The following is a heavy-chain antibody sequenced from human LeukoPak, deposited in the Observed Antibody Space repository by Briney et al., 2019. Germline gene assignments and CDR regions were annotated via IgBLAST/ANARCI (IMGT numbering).Heavy chain of an antibody. CDR1: GFTFSSYS. CDR2: ISSSSSTI. CDR3: ARALKERGSSGWWEYYYYYMDV. V-gene: IGHV3-48*01. Sequence: GGSLRLSCAASGFTFSSYSMNWVRQAPGKGLEWVSYISSSSSTIYYADSVKGRFTISRDNAKNSLYLQMNSLRAEDTAVYYCARALKERGSSGWWEYYYYYMDVWGQGTLVTVSS. J-gene: IGHJ6*03. D-gene: IGHD6-19*01.